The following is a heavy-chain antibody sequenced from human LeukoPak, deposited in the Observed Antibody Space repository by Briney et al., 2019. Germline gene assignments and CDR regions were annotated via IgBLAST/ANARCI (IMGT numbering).Heavy chain of an antibody. CDR2: ISGSGDNT. V-gene: IGHV3-23*01. D-gene: IGHD6-6*01. CDR3: AKWKYSNSGIDDY. J-gene: IGHJ4*02. Sequence: GGSLRLSCAASGFTFSSYAMSWVRQVPGKGLEWVSVISGSGDNTYYADSVKGRFTISRDNSKNMLYLQMNSPRAEDTAVYYCAKWKYSNSGIDDYWGQGTLVTVSS. CDR1: GFTFSSYA.